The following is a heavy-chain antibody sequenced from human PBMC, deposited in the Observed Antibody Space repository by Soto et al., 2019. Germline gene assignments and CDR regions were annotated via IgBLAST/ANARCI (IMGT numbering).Heavy chain of an antibody. D-gene: IGHD5-12*01. J-gene: IGHJ5*02. CDR2: INPNSGGT. V-gene: IGHV1-2*02. Sequence: QVQLVQSGAEVKKPGASVKVSCKASGYTFTAYYMHWVRQAPGQGLEWMGWINPNSGGTYHAQNFQGRVTMTRDTSPPPASMGLASLRPAARPVFYGGRGGGRGYNELDPWGHGTLVIVSS. CDR3: GRGGGRGYNELDP. CDR1: GYTFTAYY.